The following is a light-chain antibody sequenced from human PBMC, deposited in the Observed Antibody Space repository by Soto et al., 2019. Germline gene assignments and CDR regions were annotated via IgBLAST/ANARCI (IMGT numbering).Light chain of an antibody. CDR2: AAS. CDR1: QSISSY. Sequence: DIQMTQSPSSPSASVGDRVTITCRASQSISSYLNWYQQKPGKAPKLLIYAASSLQSGVPSRFSGSGSGTDFTLTISSRQPEDFATYYCQQSYSTLFTFGPGTKVDIK. CDR3: QQSYSTLFT. J-gene: IGKJ3*01. V-gene: IGKV1-39*01.